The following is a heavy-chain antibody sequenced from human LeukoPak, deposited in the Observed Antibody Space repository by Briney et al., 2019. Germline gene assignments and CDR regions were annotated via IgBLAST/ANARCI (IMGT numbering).Heavy chain of an antibody. J-gene: IGHJ4*02. D-gene: IGHD3-22*01. CDR2: ISWNSGSI. CDR3: ARVGWLPYFDY. V-gene: IGHV3-9*01. CDR1: GFTFDDYA. Sequence: GRSLRLSCAASGFTFDDYAMHWVRQAPGKGLEWVSGISWNSGSIGYADSVKGRFTISRDNAKNSLYLQMNSLRAEDTAVYYCARVGWLPYFDYWGQGTLVAVSS.